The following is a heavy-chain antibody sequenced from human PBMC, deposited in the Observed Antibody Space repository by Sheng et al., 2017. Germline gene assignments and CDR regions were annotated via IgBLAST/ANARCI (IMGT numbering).Heavy chain of an antibody. V-gene: IGHV4-39*07. CDR3: AKXIYIITLWPGNWYI. D-gene: IGHD3-10*01. Sequence: QMRLQESGPGLVKPSETLSLTCNVSGGSVSASSYYWAWIRQPPGKGLEYIAITHPTVGATYNPSLKSRLTVSIDTSKNQFSLNVNLCHRRGHGRVLTCAKXIYIITLWPGNWYI. J-gene: IGHJ2*01. CDR2: THPTVGA. CDR1: GGSVSASSYY.